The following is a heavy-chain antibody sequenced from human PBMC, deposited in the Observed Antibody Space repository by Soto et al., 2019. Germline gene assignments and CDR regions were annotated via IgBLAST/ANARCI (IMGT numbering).Heavy chain of an antibody. Sequence: SQTLSLTCAISGDSVSSNTAAWNWIRQSPSRGLEWLGRTYYRSKWYNDYAVSVKSRININPDTSKNQFSLQLNSVTPEDTAVYYCAKSGITGTTFAFDIWGQGTMDTVS. CDR3: AKSGITGTTFAFDI. CDR1: GDSVSSNTAA. V-gene: IGHV6-1*01. D-gene: IGHD1-7*01. CDR2: TYYRSKWYN. J-gene: IGHJ3*02.